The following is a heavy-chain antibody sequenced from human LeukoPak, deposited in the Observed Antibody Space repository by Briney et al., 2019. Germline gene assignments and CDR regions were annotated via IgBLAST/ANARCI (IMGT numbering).Heavy chain of an antibody. CDR3: AKGDREWLTYFDY. V-gene: IGHV3-23*01. CDR1: GGSFSPYY. D-gene: IGHD6-19*01. J-gene: IGHJ4*02. Sequence: PSETLSLTCAVYGGSFSPYYWSWIRQPPGKGLEWVSAISGSGGSTYYADSVKGRFTISRDNSKNTLYLQMNSLRAEDTAVYYCAKGDREWLTYFDYWGQGTLVTVSS. CDR2: ISGSGGST.